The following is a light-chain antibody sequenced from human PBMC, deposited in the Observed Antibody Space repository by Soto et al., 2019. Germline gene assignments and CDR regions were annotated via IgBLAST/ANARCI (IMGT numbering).Light chain of an antibody. V-gene: IGKV3-20*01. J-gene: IGKJ4*01. CDR2: GAS. CDR3: QQYGSSPPGLT. CDR1: QSVSSSY. Sequence: EIVLTQSPGTLSLSPGERATLSCRASQSVSSSYLAWYQQKPGQAPRLLIYGASRRATGIPDRFSGSGSGKDFTLTISRLEPEDFAVYYCQQYGSSPPGLTFGGGTKVEIK.